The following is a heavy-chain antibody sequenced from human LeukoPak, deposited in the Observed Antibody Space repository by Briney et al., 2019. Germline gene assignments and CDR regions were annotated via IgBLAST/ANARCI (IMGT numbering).Heavy chain of an antibody. D-gene: IGHD1-1*01. CDR3: ARQRYSDY. CDR2: IKEDGSEN. J-gene: IGHJ4*02. Sequence: GGSLRLSCAASGFTFSRYWLTWVRQAPGKGLEWVANIKEDGSENSYVESVKGRFTISRDNAKNSLYLQLNSLRAEDTAVYFCARQRYSDYWGQGTLVTVSS. CDR1: GFTFSRYW. V-gene: IGHV3-7*01.